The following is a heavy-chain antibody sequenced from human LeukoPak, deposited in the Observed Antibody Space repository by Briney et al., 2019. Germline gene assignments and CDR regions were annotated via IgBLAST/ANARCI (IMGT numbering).Heavy chain of an antibody. V-gene: IGHV3-74*01. J-gene: IGHJ4*02. D-gene: IGHD2-8*01. CDR1: GFTLSSYW. Sequence: PGGSLRLSCAASGFTLSSYWMHWVRHAPGKGLVWVSRINSDGSSTTYADSVKGRFTISRDNSKNTLYLQMNSLRAEDTAVYYCARGLSPSPPDYWGQGTLVTVSS. CDR2: INSDGSST. CDR3: ARGLSPSPPDY.